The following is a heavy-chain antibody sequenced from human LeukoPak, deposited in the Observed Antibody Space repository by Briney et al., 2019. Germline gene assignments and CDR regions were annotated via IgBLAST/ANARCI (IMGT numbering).Heavy chain of an antibody. CDR2: ISHRGNT. Sequence: SETLSLTCAVYGGSFSGYYWSWIRQSPGKGLEWIGEISHRGNTNYNPSLKSRVTMSMDTSTDHFSLKLTSVTAADTAVYFCAREYTSSSTAFDIWGQGTMVTVSS. CDR1: GGSFSGYY. CDR3: AREYTSSSTAFDI. V-gene: IGHV4-34*01. D-gene: IGHD6-6*01. J-gene: IGHJ3*02.